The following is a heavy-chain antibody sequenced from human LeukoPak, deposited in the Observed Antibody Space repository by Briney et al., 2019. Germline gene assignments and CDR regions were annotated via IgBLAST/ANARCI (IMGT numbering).Heavy chain of an antibody. CDR2: INSDGSST. J-gene: IGHJ3*02. V-gene: IGHV3-74*01. D-gene: IGHD4-17*01. CDR3: ARVKMTTVSRGAFDI. CDR1: GFTFSSYW. Sequence: GGSLRLSCAASGFTFSSYWMHWVRQAPGKGLVWVSRINSDGSSTSYADSVKGRFTISRDNAKNTLYLQMNSLRAEDTAVYYCARVKMTTVSRGAFDIWGQGTMVTVSS.